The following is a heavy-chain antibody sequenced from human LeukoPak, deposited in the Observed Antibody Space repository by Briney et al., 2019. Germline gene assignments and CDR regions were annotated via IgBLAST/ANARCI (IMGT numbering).Heavy chain of an antibody. J-gene: IGHJ4*02. CDR1: GGSISSYY. Sequence: PSETLSLTCTVSGGSISSYYWSWIRQPAGKGLEWIGRIYTSGSTNYNPSLKSRVTMSVDTSKNQFSLKLSSVTAADTAVYYCARDQLWFGELSYYFDYWGQGTLVTVSS. CDR2: IYTSGST. V-gene: IGHV4-4*07. CDR3: ARDQLWFGELSYYFDY. D-gene: IGHD3-10*01.